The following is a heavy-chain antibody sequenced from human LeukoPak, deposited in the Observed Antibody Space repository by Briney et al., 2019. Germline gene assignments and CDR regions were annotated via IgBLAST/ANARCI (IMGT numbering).Heavy chain of an antibody. CDR1: GYTFTSYG. J-gene: IGHJ6*02. Sequence: ASVKVSCKASGYTFTSYGISWVRQAPGQGLEWMGWISAYNGNTNYAQELQGRVTMTTDTSTSTAYMELRSLRSDDTAVYYCARDYFNYGSGSYIGFYYYYGMDVWGQGTTVTVSS. CDR3: ARDYFNYGSGSYIGFYYYYGMDV. CDR2: ISAYNGNT. V-gene: IGHV1-18*01. D-gene: IGHD3-10*01.